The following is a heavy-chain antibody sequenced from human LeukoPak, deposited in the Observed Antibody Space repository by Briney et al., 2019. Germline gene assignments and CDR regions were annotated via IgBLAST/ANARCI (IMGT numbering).Heavy chain of an antibody. Sequence: ASVEVSCKASGYTFTGYYMHWVRQAPGQGLEWMGWINPNSGGTNYAQKFQGRVTMTRDTSISTAYMELSRLRSDDTAVYYCAREDSGSYGSQPEWGQGTLVTVSS. CDR2: INPNSGGT. J-gene: IGHJ4*02. D-gene: IGHD1-26*01. CDR1: GYTFTGYY. V-gene: IGHV1-2*02. CDR3: AREDSGSYGSQPE.